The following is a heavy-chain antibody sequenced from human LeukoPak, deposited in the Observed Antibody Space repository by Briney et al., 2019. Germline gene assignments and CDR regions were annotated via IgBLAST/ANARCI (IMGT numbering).Heavy chain of an antibody. CDR2: INPSGSYI. Sequence: GESLKISCKGSGYSFTSYWISWVRQMPGKGLEWMGRINPSGSYIKYSPSFQGHVTISADKSISTAYLQWSSLKASDTAMYYCAKTSIGGLNFDYWGQGILVTVSS. CDR1: GYSFTSYW. V-gene: IGHV5-10-1*01. J-gene: IGHJ4*02. CDR3: AKTSIGGLNFDY. D-gene: IGHD3-3*01.